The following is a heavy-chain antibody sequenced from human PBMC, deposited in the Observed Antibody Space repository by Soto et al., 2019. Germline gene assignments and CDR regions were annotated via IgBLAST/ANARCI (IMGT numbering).Heavy chain of an antibody. CDR2: IIPIFGTA. J-gene: IGHJ4*02. D-gene: IGHD1-7*01. CDR1: GGTFSSYA. CDR3: ARGYRITGTHFDY. V-gene: IGHV1-69*13. Sequence: SVKVSCKASGGTFSSYAISWVRQAPGQGLEWMGGIIPIFGTANYAQKFQGRVTITADESTSTAYMELSSLRSEDTAVYYCARGYRITGTHFDYWGQGTLVTVSS.